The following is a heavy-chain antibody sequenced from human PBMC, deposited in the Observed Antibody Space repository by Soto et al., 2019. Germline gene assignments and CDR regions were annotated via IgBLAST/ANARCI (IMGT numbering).Heavy chain of an antibody. CDR2: VSYDGIDE. Sequence: QVHLVESGGGVVQPGRSLRLSCAASGFTFTSFGIHWVRQAPGKGLEWVAVVSYDGIDENYAASVKGRFSISRDNSKTTVYLQMNSLRGEDTAVYYCAKDLLEMATTTPAYWAQGTLVTLSS. CDR1: GFTFTSFG. CDR3: AKDLLEMATTTPAY. D-gene: IGHD1-1*01. J-gene: IGHJ4*02. V-gene: IGHV3-30*18.